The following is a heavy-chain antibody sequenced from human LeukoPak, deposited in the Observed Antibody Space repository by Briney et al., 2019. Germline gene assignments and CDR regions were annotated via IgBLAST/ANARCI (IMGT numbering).Heavy chain of an antibody. D-gene: IGHD6-13*01. CDR3: STEGWPTAGTPRMDV. J-gene: IGHJ6*02. Sequence: PGGSLRLSCAASGFTFSDHGIHWVRHAPGKGLEWVAIIYYDGKNKYYADSAKGRFTISRDNPKNTAYLQMNSLRGDDTGVYYCSTEGWPTAGTPRMDVWGQGTTVIVSS. V-gene: IGHV3-33*01. CDR1: GFTFSDHG. CDR2: IYYDGKNK.